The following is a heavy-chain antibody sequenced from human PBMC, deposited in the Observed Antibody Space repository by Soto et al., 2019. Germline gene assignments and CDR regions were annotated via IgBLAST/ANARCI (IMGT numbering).Heavy chain of an antibody. CDR1: GGSISSSNW. V-gene: IGHV4-4*02. J-gene: IGHJ4*02. CDR3: ARVPSSSSPTIAVAGTLDY. Sequence: SETLSLTCAVSGGSISSSNWWSWVRQPPGKGLEWIGEIYHSGSTNYNPSLKSRVTISVDKSKNQFSLKLSSVTAADTAVYYCARVPSSSSPTIAVAGTLDYWGQGTLVTVSS. D-gene: IGHD6-19*01. CDR2: IYHSGST.